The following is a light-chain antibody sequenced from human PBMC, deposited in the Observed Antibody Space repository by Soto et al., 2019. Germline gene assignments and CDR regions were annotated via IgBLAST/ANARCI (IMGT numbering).Light chain of an antibody. CDR2: GAS. CDR3: QQYGGSPRT. CDR1: QSFSHNY. Sequence: EIVLPQSPGTLSLSPGESATLSCRASQSFSHNYLAWYQQKPGQAPRLLIYGASSRATGIPDRFSGSGSGTDFTLTITRLEPEDFAVYYCQQYGGSPRTVGQGTKVDIK. J-gene: IGKJ1*01. V-gene: IGKV3-20*01.